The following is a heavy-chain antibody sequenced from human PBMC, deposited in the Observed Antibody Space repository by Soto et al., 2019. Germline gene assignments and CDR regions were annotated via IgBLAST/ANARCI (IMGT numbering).Heavy chain of an antibody. CDR2: ISYDGSNK. CDR1: GFTFSSYA. CDR3: ARDISPPGILWFGERLHDAFDI. D-gene: IGHD3-10*01. V-gene: IGHV3-30-3*01. J-gene: IGHJ3*02. Sequence: GGSLRLSCAASGFTFSSYAMHWVRQAPGKGLEWVAVISYDGSNKYYADSVKGRFTISRDNSKNTLYLQMNSLRAEDTAVYYCARDISPPGILWFGERLHDAFDIWGQGTMVTVSS.